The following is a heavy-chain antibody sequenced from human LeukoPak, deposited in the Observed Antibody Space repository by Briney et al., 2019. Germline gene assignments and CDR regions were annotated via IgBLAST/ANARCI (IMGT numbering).Heavy chain of an antibody. Sequence: SETLSLTCTVSGGSISSYYWSWIREPAGKGLVWIGRIYTSGSTNYNPSLKSRVTMSVDTSKNQFSLKLTSVTAADTAVYYCARDLNSCGWYSGWFDPWGQGTLVTVSS. V-gene: IGHV4-4*07. CDR2: IYTSGST. J-gene: IGHJ5*02. CDR1: GGSISSYY. CDR3: ARDLNSCGWYSGWFDP. D-gene: IGHD6-19*01.